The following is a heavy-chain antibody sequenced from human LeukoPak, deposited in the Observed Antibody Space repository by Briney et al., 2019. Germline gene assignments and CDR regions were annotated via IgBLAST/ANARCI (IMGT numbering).Heavy chain of an antibody. CDR3: ARDLPARDDAFDI. CDR1: GYTFTGYY. CDR2: INPNSGGT. J-gene: IGHJ3*02. V-gene: IGHV1-2*02. Sequence: ASEKVSCKASGYTFTGYYMHWVRQAPGQGLEWMGWINPNSGGTNYAQKFQGRVTMTRDTSISTAYMELSRLRSDDTAVYYCARDLPARDDAFDIWGQGTMVTVSS.